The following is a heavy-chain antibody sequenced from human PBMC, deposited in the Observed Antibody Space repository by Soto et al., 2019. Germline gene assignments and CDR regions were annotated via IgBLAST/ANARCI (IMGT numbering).Heavy chain of an antibody. CDR2: INHSGST. CDR3: ASGSQASSGYYYWFDP. CDR1: GGSFSGYY. J-gene: IGHJ5*02. V-gene: IGHV4-34*01. D-gene: IGHD3-22*01. Sequence: PSETLSLTCAVYGGSFSGYYWSWIRQPPGKGLEWIGEINHSGSTNYNPSLKSRVTISVDTSKNQFSLKLSSVTAADTAVYYCASGSQASSGYYYWFDPWGQGTLVTVSS.